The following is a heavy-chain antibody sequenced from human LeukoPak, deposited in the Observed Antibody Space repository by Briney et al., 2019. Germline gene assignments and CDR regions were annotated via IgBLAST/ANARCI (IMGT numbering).Heavy chain of an antibody. J-gene: IGHJ5*02. CDR2: IIPIFGTA. Sequence: ASVQVSCKASGYTFTSYYMHWVRQAPGQGLEWMGGIIPIFGTANYAQKFQGRVTITADESTSTAYMELSSLRSEDTAVYYCARAPYGDSFDPWGQGTLVTVSS. CDR1: GYTFTSYY. CDR3: ARAPYGDSFDP. D-gene: IGHD4-17*01. V-gene: IGHV1-69*13.